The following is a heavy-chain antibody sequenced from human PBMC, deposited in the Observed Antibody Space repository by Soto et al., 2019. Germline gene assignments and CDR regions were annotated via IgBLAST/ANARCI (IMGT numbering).Heavy chain of an antibody. CDR1: GFSLSNARMG. D-gene: IGHD6-19*01. CDR2: IFSNDEK. Sequence: QVTLKESGPVLVKPTETLTLTCTVSGFSLSNARMGVSWIRQPPGKALEWLAHIFSNDEKSYSTSLKSRLTIXKXTXXSQVVLTMTNMDPVDTATYYCARIREWLVTNEFDYWGQGTLVTVSS. CDR3: ARIREWLVTNEFDY. J-gene: IGHJ4*02. V-gene: IGHV2-26*01.